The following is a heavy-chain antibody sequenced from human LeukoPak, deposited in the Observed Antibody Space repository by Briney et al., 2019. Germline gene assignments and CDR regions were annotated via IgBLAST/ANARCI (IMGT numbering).Heavy chain of an antibody. V-gene: IGHV3-74*01. CDR1: GFTFRNDR. CDR2: IKSDGSTT. D-gene: IGHD3-16*01. J-gene: IGHJ4*02. CDR3: VRGLGDY. Sequence: GGSLRLSCAASGFTFRNDRMHWVRQAPGKGLVWVSHIKSDGSTTDYADSVKGRFTISRDNAKNTLYLEMNSLRADDTAMYYCVRGLGDYWGQGALVTVSS.